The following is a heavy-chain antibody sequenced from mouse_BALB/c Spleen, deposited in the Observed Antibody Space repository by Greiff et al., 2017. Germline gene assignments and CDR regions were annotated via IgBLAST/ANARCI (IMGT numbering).Heavy chain of an antibody. J-gene: IGHJ2*01. Sequence: EVQRVESGGGLVKPGGSLKLSCAASGFTFSSYAMSWVRQTPEKRLEWVASISSGGSTYYPDSVKGRFTISRHNARNILYLQMSSLRSEDTAMYYCARDDYDEGHYFDYWGQGTTLTVSS. V-gene: IGHV5-6-5*01. CDR1: GFTFSSYA. CDR2: ISSGGST. D-gene: IGHD2-4*01. CDR3: ARDDYDEGHYFDY.